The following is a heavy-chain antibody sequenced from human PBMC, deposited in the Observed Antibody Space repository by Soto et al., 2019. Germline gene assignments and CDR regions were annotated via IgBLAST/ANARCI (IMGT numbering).Heavy chain of an antibody. CDR3: VRATYFSDSSGYTRCLDY. Sequence: VHLQESGPGLVAPSGTLSLTCTLSGGSVRAPDWWNWVRQSPDKGLEWVGRSRDKPQGYSTAYAASVKGRFTTSRDESKNSAYLQMNSLKTEDTAVYYCVRATYFSDSSGYTRCLDYWGQGTLVTVSS. CDR2: SRDKPQGYST. CDR1: GGSVRAPDW. D-gene: IGHD3-22*01. J-gene: IGHJ4*02. V-gene: IGHV3-72*01.